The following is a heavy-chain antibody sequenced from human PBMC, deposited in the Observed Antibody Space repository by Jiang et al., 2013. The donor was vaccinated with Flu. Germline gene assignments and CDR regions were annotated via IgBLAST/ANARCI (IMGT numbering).Heavy chain of an antibody. CDR2: ISGYNGNT. Sequence: GAEVKKPGASVKVSCKTSGYTFTSYGISWVRQAPGQGLEWMGWISGYNGNTNYAQKLQGRVTMTTDTSTSTAYMDLRSLRSDDTAVYYCARANYDSTGYWGDYWGQGTLVTVSS. V-gene: IGHV1-18*01. CDR1: GYTFTSYG. D-gene: IGHD3-22*01. J-gene: IGHJ4*02. CDR3: ARANYDSTGYWGDY.